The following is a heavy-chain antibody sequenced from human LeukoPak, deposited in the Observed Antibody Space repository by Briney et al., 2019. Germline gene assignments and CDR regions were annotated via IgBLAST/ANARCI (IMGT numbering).Heavy chain of an antibody. D-gene: IGHD2-2*01. V-gene: IGHV1-18*01. Sequence: ASVKVSCKASGYTFTSYGISWVRQAPGQGLEWMGWISAYNGNTNYAQKLQGRVTMTTDTSTSTAYMELRSLRSDDTAVYYCARDDCSSTSCPLDYWGQGTLVTVSS. J-gene: IGHJ4*02. CDR1: GYTFTSYG. CDR3: ARDDCSSTSCPLDY. CDR2: ISAYNGNT.